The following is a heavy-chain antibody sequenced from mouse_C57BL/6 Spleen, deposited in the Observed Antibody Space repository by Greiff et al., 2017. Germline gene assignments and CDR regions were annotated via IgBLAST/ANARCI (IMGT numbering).Heavy chain of an antibody. Sequence: QVQLKQPGAELVKPGASVKMSCKASGYTFTSYWITWVKQRPGQGLEWIGEIYPGRGSTNYNEKFKSKATLTVDTSSSTAYRQLSSLTSEDSAVYYCARYRGLEGYDPYFDYGGQGTTLTVSS. CDR1: GYTFTSYW. J-gene: IGHJ2*01. CDR2: IYPGRGST. D-gene: IGHD2-2*01. CDR3: ARYRGLEGYDPYFDY. V-gene: IGHV1-55*01.